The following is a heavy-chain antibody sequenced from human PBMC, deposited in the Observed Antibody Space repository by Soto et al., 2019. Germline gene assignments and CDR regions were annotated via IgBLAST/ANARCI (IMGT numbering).Heavy chain of an antibody. D-gene: IGHD3-3*01. CDR1: GGSFKSYA. Sequence: QVQLVQSGAEEKKPGASVKVSCKASGGSFKSYAISWVRQAPGQGLEWLGGIMPIFGTADYAQKFQGRVTITADESTSTAYMELSSLTSEDTAVHYCANWSDTDPHVGNYYYGMDIWGQGTTVTVSS. J-gene: IGHJ6*02. CDR3: ANWSDTDPHVGNYYYGMDI. V-gene: IGHV1-69*12. CDR2: IMPIFGTA.